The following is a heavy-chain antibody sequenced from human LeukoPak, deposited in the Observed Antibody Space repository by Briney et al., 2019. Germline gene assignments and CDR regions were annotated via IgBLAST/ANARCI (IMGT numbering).Heavy chain of an antibody. CDR1: GGSISTTGYY. CDR3: ASDKGYSNNYFDY. V-gene: IGHV4-39*01. J-gene: IGHJ4*01. D-gene: IGHD6-13*01. Sequence: SETLSLTCTVSGGSISTTGYYWAWIRQPPGRGLEWIASIYYSGSTYYNSSLKSRVTVSVDTSRNQFSLKLSSVTAADTALYYCASDKGYSNNYFDYWGQGTLVTVSS. CDR2: IYYSGST.